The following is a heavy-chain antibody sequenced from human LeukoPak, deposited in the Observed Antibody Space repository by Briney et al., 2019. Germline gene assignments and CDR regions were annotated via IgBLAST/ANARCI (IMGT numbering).Heavy chain of an antibody. CDR1: GYSFTNYW. Sequence: GESLRISCKGSGYSFTNYWISWVRQMPGKGLEWMGTIDPSDSYTNYSPSFQGHVTISADKSITTAYLQWSSLTASDTAIYYCARHLYSSSPNLDYWGQGTLVTVSS. J-gene: IGHJ4*02. CDR2: IDPSDSYT. CDR3: ARHLYSSSPNLDY. D-gene: IGHD6-6*01. V-gene: IGHV5-10-1*01.